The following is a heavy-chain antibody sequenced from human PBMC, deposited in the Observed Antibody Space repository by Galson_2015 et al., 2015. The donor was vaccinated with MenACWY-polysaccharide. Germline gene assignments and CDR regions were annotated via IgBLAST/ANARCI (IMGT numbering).Heavy chain of an antibody. D-gene: IGHD3-10*01. Sequence: SVKVSCKASGGTFNTYAVTWVRQAPGQGFEWVGRIISIDGRTDYAQNFQGRVTITADSSTRTAYLELSSLRSDDTAVYFCARPWGVTASPLSDWGQGTLVTVSS. CDR2: IISIDGRT. V-gene: IGHV1-69*04. J-gene: IGHJ4*02. CDR1: GGTFNTYA. CDR3: ARPWGVTASPLSD.